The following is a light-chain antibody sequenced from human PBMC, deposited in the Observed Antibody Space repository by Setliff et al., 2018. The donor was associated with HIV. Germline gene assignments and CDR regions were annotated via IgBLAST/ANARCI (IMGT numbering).Light chain of an antibody. Sequence: QSALTQPASVSGSPGQSITISCTGTSSDVGGYRLVSWYQQHPGKAPKLIISEVNKRPSGVSNRFSGSKSGTSASLTISGLQAEDEADYYCCSYADSGTYLFGTGTKVTVL. CDR1: SSDVGGYRL. CDR2: EVN. V-gene: IGLV2-23*02. J-gene: IGLJ1*01. CDR3: CSYADSGTYL.